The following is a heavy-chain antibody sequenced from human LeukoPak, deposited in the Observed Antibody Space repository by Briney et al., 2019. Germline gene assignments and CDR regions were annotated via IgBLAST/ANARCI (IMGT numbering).Heavy chain of an antibody. CDR3: VRRFDY. J-gene: IGHJ4*02. CDR2: IKQDGSEK. Sequence: SGGSLRLSCAASGFTFSYYWINWVRQAPGKGLEWVASIKQDGSEKYYVDSVKGRFTISRDDAKNSLYLQMNSLRAEDTAVYYCVRRFDYWGQGTQVTVSS. CDR1: GFTFSYYW. V-gene: IGHV3-7*01.